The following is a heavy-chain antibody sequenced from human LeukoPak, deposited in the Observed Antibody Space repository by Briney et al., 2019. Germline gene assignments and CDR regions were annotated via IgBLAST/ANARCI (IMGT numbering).Heavy chain of an antibody. CDR3: VGTLRFPNY. CDR2: ISYDGGNK. V-gene: IGHV3-30*07. Sequence: GWSLRLSCAASGFTFSSYAMHWVRQAPGKGLEWVAVISYDGGNKYYADSVKGRFTISRDNSKNTLYLQMNSPRAEDTAVYYCVGTLRFPNYWGQGTLVTVSS. D-gene: IGHD3-3*01. CDR1: GFTFSSYA. J-gene: IGHJ4*02.